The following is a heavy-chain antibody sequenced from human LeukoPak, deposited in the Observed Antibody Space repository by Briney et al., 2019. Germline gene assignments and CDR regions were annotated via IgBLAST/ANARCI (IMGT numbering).Heavy chain of an antibody. Sequence: PGGSLRLSCAASGFTFSNAWMSWVRQAPGKGLEWVGRIKSKTDGGTTDYAAPVKGRFTISRDDSKNTLYLQMNSLKTKDTAVYYCTTEGGVVPAGSYWGQGTLVTVSS. D-gene: IGHD2-2*01. CDR2: IKSKTDGGTT. V-gene: IGHV3-15*01. CDR1: GFTFSNAW. J-gene: IGHJ4*02. CDR3: TTEGGVVPAGSY.